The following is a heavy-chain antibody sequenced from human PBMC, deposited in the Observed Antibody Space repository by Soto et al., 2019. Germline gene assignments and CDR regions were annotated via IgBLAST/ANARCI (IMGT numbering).Heavy chain of an antibody. J-gene: IGHJ4*02. D-gene: IGHD6-13*01. Sequence: ESGPTLVNPTQTLTLTCTFSGFSLNTSGVGVGWIRQPPGKALEWLALIYWDDDKRYSPSLKSRLTITKDTSKNQVVLTMTNMDPVDTATYYCAHRPPIAAAGDPYFDYWGQGTLVTVSS. CDR3: AHRPPIAAAGDPYFDY. CDR1: GFSLNTSGVG. CDR2: IYWDDDK. V-gene: IGHV2-5*02.